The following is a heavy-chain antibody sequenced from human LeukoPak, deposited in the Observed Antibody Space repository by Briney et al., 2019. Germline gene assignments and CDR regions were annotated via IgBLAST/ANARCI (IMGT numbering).Heavy chain of an antibody. D-gene: IGHD5-12*01. CDR2: ISYDGSNK. Sequence: PGRSLRLSCAASGFTFSSYGMHWVRQAPGKGLEWVAVISYDGSNKYYADSVKGRFTISRDNSKNTLYLQMNSLRAEDTAVYYCAKDRSVVATIRSPPPDYWGQGTLVTVSS. J-gene: IGHJ4*02. CDR3: AKDRSVVATIRSPPPDY. V-gene: IGHV3-30*18. CDR1: GFTFSSYG.